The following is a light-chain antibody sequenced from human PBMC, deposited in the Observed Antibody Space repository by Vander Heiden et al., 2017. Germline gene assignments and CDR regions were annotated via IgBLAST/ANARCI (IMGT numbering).Light chain of an antibody. J-gene: IGKJ1*01. Sequence: DIQMTQSPSTLSASVGDRVTITCRANEHISRWLAWYQQKPGKAPKLLIYRASRLESGVPSRFSGSGSGTEFTLTISSLQPDDLATYYCQQDDRGRTFGQGTKVEVK. CDR2: RAS. V-gene: IGKV1-5*03. CDR1: EHISRW. CDR3: QQDDRGRT.